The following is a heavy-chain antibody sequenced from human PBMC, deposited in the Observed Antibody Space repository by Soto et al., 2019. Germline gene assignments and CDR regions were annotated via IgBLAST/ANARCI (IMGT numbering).Heavy chain of an antibody. CDR3: AKAISISYNWFDP. V-gene: IGHV3-23*01. CDR1: GFTFSSYA. CDR2: ISGSGGST. D-gene: IGHD3-9*01. J-gene: IGHJ5*02. Sequence: LRLSCAASGFTFSSYAMSWGRQAPGRGLEWVSAISGSGGSTYYADSVKGRFTISRDNSKNTLYLQMNSLRAEDTAVYYCAKAISISYNWFDPWGQGTLVTVSS.